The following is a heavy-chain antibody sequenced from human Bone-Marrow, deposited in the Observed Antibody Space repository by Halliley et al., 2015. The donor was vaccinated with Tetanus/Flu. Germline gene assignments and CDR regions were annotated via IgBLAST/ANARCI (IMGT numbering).Heavy chain of an antibody. CDR1: GFSFSNYG. J-gene: IGHJ2*01. CDR3: ARDEGVPTAGLDWYSDL. D-gene: IGHD6-13*01. Sequence: SLRLSCEASGFSFSNYGMHWVRQAPGEGLEWVAVLWFDGSNEYYAESVKGRFTVSRDNSKNTLYLEMNTVRSEDTAVYFCARDEGVPTAGLDWYSDLWGRGTLVTVSS. CDR2: LWFDGSNE. V-gene: IGHV3-33*08.